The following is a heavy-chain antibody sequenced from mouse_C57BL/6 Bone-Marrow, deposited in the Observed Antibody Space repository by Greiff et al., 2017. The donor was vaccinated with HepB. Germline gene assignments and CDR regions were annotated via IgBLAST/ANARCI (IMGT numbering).Heavy chain of an antibody. CDR2: ISYDGSN. CDR3: ARGGNDYDPWYFDV. Sequence: EVKLMESGPGLVKPSQSLSLTCSVTGYSITSGYYWNWIRQFPGNKLEWMGYISYDGSNNYNPSLKNRISITRDTSKNQFFLKLNSVTTEDTATYYCARGGNDYDPWYFDVWGTGTTVTVSS. D-gene: IGHD2-4*01. CDR1: GYSITSGYY. V-gene: IGHV3-6*01. J-gene: IGHJ1*03.